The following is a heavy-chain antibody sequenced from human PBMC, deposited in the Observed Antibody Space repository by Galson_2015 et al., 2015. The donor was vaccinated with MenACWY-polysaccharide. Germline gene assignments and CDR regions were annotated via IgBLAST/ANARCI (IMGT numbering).Heavy chain of an antibody. J-gene: IGHJ3*02. V-gene: IGHV3-53*01. D-gene: IGHD1-26*01. CDR2: IYVGGSR. CDR3: ARGASQVGGLASWSFDI. CDR1: GFTVSANY. Sequence: SLRLSCAASGFTVSANYMSWVRQAPGRGLEWVSIIYVGGSRHYADSVKGRFTISEDNSENTLYLQMSSLRAEDTAVYYCARGASQVGGLASWSFDIWGPGTMVTVSS.